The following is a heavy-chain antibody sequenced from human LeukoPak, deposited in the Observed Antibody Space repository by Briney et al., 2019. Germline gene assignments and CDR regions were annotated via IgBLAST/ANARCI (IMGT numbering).Heavy chain of an antibody. CDR2: FYYSGST. J-gene: IGHJ5*02. D-gene: IGHD3-22*01. CDR3: ARPGDYYVSSGYLNWFDP. Sequence: PSETLSLTCTVSGGSITRCSYYWAWIRPPPGKGLEWIGSFYYSGSTYYNPSLKSRVTISVDTSKNQFSLKLSSVTAADTAVYYCARPGDYYVSSGYLNWFDPGGQGTLVTVSS. V-gene: IGHV4-39*01. CDR1: GGSITRCSYY.